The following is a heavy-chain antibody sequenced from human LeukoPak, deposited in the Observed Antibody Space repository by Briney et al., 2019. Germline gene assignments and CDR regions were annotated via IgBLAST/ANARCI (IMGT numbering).Heavy chain of an antibody. Sequence: SETLSLTCSVSGVSISAYYWSWIRQPAGKGLEWIGRIYTSGSTNYNPSLKSRVTMSVDTSKNQFSLKLSSVTAADTAVYYCARGAPKAAGTPAFDYWGQGTLVTVSS. CDR2: IYTSGST. D-gene: IGHD6-13*01. V-gene: IGHV4-4*07. J-gene: IGHJ4*02. CDR3: ARGAPKAAGTPAFDY. CDR1: GVSISAYY.